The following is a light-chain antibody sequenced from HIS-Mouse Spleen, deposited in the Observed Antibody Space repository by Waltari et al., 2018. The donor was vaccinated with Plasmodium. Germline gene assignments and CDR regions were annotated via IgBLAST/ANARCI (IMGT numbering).Light chain of an antibody. CDR2: WAS. V-gene: IGKV4-1*01. J-gene: IGKJ2*01. Sequence: DIVMTQSPDSLAVSLGERASINCQSSQSVLYSSNNKNYLAWHQQKLGPPPKLLIYWASTRESGVPDRFRGSGSGTDYTLTISSLQADDVAVYYCQKYYSTPYTFGQGTKLEIK. CDR1: QSVLYSSNNKNY. CDR3: QKYYSTPYT.